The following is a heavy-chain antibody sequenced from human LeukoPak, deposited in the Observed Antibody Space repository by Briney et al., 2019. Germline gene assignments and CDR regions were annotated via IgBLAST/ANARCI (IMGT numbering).Heavy chain of an antibody. CDR2: INQDGSEK. J-gene: IGHJ4*02. CDR3: ARVGPKFSGDYPLYFDY. Sequence: PGGSLRLSCAASGITFSRFWMSWVRQAPGKGLQWVANINQDGSEKHYVDSVKGRFTISRDNAKNSLYLQMNSLRAEDTAVYYCARVGPKFSGDYPLYFDYWGQGTLVPVSS. V-gene: IGHV3-7*03. D-gene: IGHD4-17*01. CDR1: GITFSRFW.